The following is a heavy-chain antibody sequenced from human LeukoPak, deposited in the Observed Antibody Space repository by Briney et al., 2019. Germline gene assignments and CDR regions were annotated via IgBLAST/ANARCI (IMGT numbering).Heavy chain of an antibody. V-gene: IGHV4-34*01. CDR1: GGSFSDYF. CDR2: INHSGRT. J-gene: IGHJ5*02. CDR3: ARSRIIMVRGIIRSHWFDP. Sequence: SETLSLTCAVYGGSFSDYFWGWIRQPPGKGLEWIGEINHSGRTYYNPSLKSRVTISVDTSKNQFSLNLSSVTAADTAVYYCARSRIIMVRGIIRSHWFDPWGQGTLVTVSS. D-gene: IGHD3-10*01.